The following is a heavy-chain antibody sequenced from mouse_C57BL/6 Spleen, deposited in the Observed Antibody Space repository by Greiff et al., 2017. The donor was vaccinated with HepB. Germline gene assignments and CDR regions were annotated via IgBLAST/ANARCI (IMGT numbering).Heavy chain of an antibody. D-gene: IGHD1-1*01. V-gene: IGHV5-4*01. CDR1: GFTFSSYA. J-gene: IGHJ4*01. Sequence: DVQLVESGGGLVKPGGSLKLSCAASGFTFSSYAMSWVRQTPEKRLEWVATISDGGSYTYYPDNVKGRFTISRDNAKNNLYLQMSHLKSEDTAMYYCAREGYYGSSLHAMDYWGQGTSVTVSS. CDR3: AREGYYGSSLHAMDY. CDR2: ISDGGSYT.